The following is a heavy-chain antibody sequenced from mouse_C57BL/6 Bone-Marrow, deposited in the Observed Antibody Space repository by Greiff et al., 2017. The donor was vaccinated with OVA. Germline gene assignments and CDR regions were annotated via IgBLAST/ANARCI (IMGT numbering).Heavy chain of an antibody. J-gene: IGHJ3*01. CDR1: GFTFSSYA. D-gene: IGHD2-4*01. CDR3: ARDLLYDYDGVPFAY. V-gene: IGHV5-4*01. CDR2: ISDGGSYT. Sequence: DVMLVESGGGLVKPGGSLKLSCAASGFTFSSYAMSWVRQTPEKRLEWVATISDGGSYTYYPDKVKGRFTISRDNAKNNLYLQMSHLKSEDTAMYYCARDLLYDYDGVPFAYWGQGTLVTVSA.